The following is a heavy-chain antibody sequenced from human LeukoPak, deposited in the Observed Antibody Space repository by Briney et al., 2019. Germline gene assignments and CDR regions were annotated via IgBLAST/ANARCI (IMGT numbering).Heavy chain of an antibody. J-gene: IGHJ5*02. CDR1: GGSVTSGGFY. CDR3: ARHSGSGSLSRPFDP. CDR2: IY. D-gene: IGHD3-10*01. Sequence: SETLSLTCSVSGGSVTSGGFYWGWLRQPPGKGPEWIATIYYYNPPLQSRVTISIDTSKNQFSLRLTSVTATDTAVYHCARHSGSGSLSRPFDPWGQGTLVTVSS. V-gene: IGHV4-39*01.